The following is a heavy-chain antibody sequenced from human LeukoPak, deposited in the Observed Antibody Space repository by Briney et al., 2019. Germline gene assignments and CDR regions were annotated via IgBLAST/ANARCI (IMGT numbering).Heavy chain of an antibody. Sequence: SETLSLTCTVSGGSISSYYWSWIRQPPGKGLEWIGYIYTSGSTNYNPSLKSRVTISVDTSKNQFSPKLSSVTAADTAVYYCARLAPTSSGWYRYYYYYYMDVWGKGTTVTVSS. V-gene: IGHV4-4*09. D-gene: IGHD6-19*01. J-gene: IGHJ6*03. CDR3: ARLAPTSSGWYRYYYYYYMDV. CDR2: IYTSGST. CDR1: GGSISSYY.